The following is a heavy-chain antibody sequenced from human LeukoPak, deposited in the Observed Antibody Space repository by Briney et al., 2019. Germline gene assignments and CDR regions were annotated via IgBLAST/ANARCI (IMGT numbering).Heavy chain of an antibody. J-gene: IGHJ4*02. CDR1: GGDLSTCNYY. V-gene: IGHV4-39*01. D-gene: IGHD3-16*01. CDR2: IYYSGST. CDR3: ARFFYYEASRPPF. Sequence: SETLSLTCTVSGGDLSTCNYYWGWIRQSPGKGLEWIGNIYYSGSTYYNPSLKSRVSLSIGTSMNQFSLKVNSLTVADTAVYYCARFFYYEASRPPFWSQGTLVAVSS.